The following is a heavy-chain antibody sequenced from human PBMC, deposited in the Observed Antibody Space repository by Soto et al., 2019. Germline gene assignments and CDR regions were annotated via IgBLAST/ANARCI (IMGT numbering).Heavy chain of an antibody. D-gene: IGHD6-13*01. CDR2: ISSSSSYI. V-gene: IGHV3-21*01. CDR3: ARDPEIAAAGPDGFDY. Sequence: EVQLVESGGGLVKPGGSLRLSCAASGFTFSSYSMNWVRQAPGKGLEWVSSISSSSSYIYYADSVKGRFTISRDNAKNSLYLQMNSLRAEDTAVYYCARDPEIAAAGPDGFDYWGQGTLVTVSS. J-gene: IGHJ4*02. CDR1: GFTFSSYS.